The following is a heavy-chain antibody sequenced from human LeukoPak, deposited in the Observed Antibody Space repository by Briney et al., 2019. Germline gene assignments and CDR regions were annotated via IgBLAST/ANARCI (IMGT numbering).Heavy chain of an antibody. CDR2: VHPSGGST. CDR1: GYTFTSYY. CDR3: ARITMTTSGWYFDL. J-gene: IGHJ2*01. D-gene: IGHD3-22*01. Sequence: ASVKLSCKASGYTFTSYYMHWLRQAPGQGLEWMGIVHPSGGSTSYAQKFQGRVTMTRDTATSTVYMELSSLRSEDTALYCCARITMTTSGWYFDLWGRGSLVTVSS. V-gene: IGHV1-46*01.